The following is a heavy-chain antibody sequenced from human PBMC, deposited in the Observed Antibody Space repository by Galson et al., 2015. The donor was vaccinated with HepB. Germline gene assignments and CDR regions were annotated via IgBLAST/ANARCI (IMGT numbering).Heavy chain of an antibody. CDR1: GFTFSSYA. Sequence: SLRLSCAASGFTFSSYAMSWVRQAPGKGLEWVTAISSSGGSTYYADSVKGRFTISRDNSKNTLYLQMNSLRAEDTAVYYCAKDLDSCGYFFADWFDPWGQGTLVTVSS. D-gene: IGHD3-22*01. J-gene: IGHJ5*02. CDR2: ISSSGGST. V-gene: IGHV3-23*01. CDR3: AKDLDSCGYFFADWFDP.